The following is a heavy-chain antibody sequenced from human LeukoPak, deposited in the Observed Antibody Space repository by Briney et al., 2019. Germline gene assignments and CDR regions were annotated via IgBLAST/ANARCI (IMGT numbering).Heavy chain of an antibody. V-gene: IGHV4-38-2*01. CDR3: ARLPPYDSSGYYYFLGY. Sequence: SETLSLTCAVSGYSISSGYYWGWIRQPPGKGLEWIGSIYHSGSTYYNPSLKSRVTISVDTSKNQFSLKLSSVTAADTAVYYCARLPPYDSSGYYYFLGYWGQGTLVTVSS. CDR2: IYHSGST. J-gene: IGHJ4*02. D-gene: IGHD3-22*01. CDR1: GYSISSGYY.